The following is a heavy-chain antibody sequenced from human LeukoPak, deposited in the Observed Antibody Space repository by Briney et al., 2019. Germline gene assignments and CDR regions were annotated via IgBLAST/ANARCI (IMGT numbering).Heavy chain of an antibody. CDR3: ASDLHPYYFDY. CDR2: ISSSSSYI. J-gene: IGHJ4*02. V-gene: IGHV3-21*01. Sequence: GGSLRLSCAASGFTFSSYSMNWVRQAPGKGLEWVSSISSSSSYIYYADSVKGRFTISGDNAKNSLYLQMNSLRAEDTAVYYCASDLHPYYFDYWGQGTLVTVSS. CDR1: GFTFSSYS.